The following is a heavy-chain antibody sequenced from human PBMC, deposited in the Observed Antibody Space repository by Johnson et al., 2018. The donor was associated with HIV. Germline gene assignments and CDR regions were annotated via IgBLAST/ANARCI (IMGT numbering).Heavy chain of an antibody. J-gene: IGHJ3*02. V-gene: IGHV3-9*01. CDR3: AKGNGHDAFDI. CDR1: GFTFDDYA. CDR2: ISWNSGSI. Sequence: VQLVESGGGLVQPGRSLRLSCAASGFTFDDYAKHWVRQAPGKGLEWVSGISWNSGSIGYADSVKGRFTISRDNAKNSLYLQMNSLRAEDTALYYCAKGNGHDAFDIWGQGTMVTVSS.